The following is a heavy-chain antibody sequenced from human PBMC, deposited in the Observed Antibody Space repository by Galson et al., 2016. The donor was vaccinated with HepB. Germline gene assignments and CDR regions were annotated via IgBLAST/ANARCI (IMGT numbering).Heavy chain of an antibody. Sequence: SLRLSCAGSGFTFSRYNMNWVRQAPGKGLEWLADIRISGSTVYYADSVKGRFTISRDNDKNSVYLQMDSLRDEDTAVYYCAREGDFYDSTGCFPPFAYWGQDSLVTVSS. V-gene: IGHV3-48*03. CDR1: GFTFSRYN. J-gene: IGHJ4*02. CDR3: AREGDFYDSTGCFPPFAY. D-gene: IGHD3-22*01. CDR2: IRISGSTV.